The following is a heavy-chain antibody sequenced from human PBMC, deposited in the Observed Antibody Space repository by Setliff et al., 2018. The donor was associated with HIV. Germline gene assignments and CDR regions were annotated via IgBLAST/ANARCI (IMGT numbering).Heavy chain of an antibody. CDR2: IHTSGST. CDR3: ARAADYHDSSGYWAPPRYFDY. D-gene: IGHD3-22*01. V-gene: IGHV4-4*08. Sequence: SETLSLTCTVSGDSITGHYWNWIRQPPGKGLEWIGRIHTSGSTNYNPSLKSRVSISVDASKNHFSLKLSSVTAADTALYYCARAADYHDSSGYWAPPRYFDYWGQGTLVTVSS. J-gene: IGHJ4*02. CDR1: GDSITGHY.